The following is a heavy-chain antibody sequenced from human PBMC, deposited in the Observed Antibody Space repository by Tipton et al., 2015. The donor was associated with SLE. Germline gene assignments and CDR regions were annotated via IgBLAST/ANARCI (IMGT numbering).Heavy chain of an antibody. D-gene: IGHD3-10*01. J-gene: IGHJ4*02. CDR1: GFTFSSYA. CDR2: ISGSGGST. Sequence: SLRLSCAASGFTFSSYAMSWVRQAPGKGLEWVSAISGSGGSTYYADSVRGRFTISRDNSKNTLYLQMNSLRAEDTAVYYCAKDGITMVQGRDYWGQGTLVTVSS. V-gene: IGHV3-23*01. CDR3: AKDGITMVQGRDY.